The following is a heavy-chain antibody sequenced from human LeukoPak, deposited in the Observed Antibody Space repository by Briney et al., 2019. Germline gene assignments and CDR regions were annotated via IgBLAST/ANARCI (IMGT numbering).Heavy chain of an antibody. J-gene: IGHJ4*02. Sequence: GGSLRLSCEASGFTFRSYWMHWVRQAPGKGLVWVSRINGDGSSTSYADSVKGRFTISRDNAKNTVYLQMNGLRAEDTAMYYCARLTAYYFDYWGQGTLVPVSS. V-gene: IGHV3-74*01. CDR3: ARLTAYYFDY. CDR1: GFTFRSYW. D-gene: IGHD7-27*01. CDR2: INGDGSST.